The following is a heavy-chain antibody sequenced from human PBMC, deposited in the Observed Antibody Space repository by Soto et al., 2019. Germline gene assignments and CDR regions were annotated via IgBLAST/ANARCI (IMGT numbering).Heavy chain of an antibody. CDR3: AKAYDFWSPYFDY. J-gene: IGHJ4*02. CDR2: ISYDGSNK. CDR1: GFTFSSYG. Sequence: LRLSCAASGFTFSSYGMHWVRQAPGKGLEWVAVISYDGSNKYYADSVKGRFTISRDNSKNTLYLQMNSLRAEDTAVYYCAKAYDFWSPYFDYWGQGTLVTVSS. V-gene: IGHV3-30*18. D-gene: IGHD3-3*01.